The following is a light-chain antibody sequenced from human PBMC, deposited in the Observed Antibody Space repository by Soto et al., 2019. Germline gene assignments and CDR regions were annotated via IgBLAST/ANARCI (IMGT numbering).Light chain of an antibody. V-gene: IGLV2-14*03. J-gene: IGLJ3*02. CDR3: SSYTNRNTVV. CDR1: SSDVGGYNY. Sequence: QSSLTQPASVSGSPGQSITIFCTGTSSDVGGYNYVSWYQQRPGKPPKLMIYDVTNRPSGVSNRFSGSKSGSTASLTISVVQAEDEGDYYCSSYTNRNTVVFGGVTKLTVL. CDR2: DVT.